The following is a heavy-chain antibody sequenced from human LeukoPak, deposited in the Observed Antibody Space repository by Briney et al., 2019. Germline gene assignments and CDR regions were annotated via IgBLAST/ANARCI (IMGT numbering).Heavy chain of an antibody. D-gene: IGHD3-9*01. Sequence: PGGSLRLSCAASGFTFSSYAMSWVRQAPGKGLEWVSAISGSGGSTYYADSVKGRFTISRDNAKNSLYLQMNSLRAEDTALYYCAKAAGYFDWLSPRGLDVWGQGTTVTVSS. J-gene: IGHJ6*02. CDR2: ISGSGGST. CDR1: GFTFSSYA. V-gene: IGHV3-23*01. CDR3: AKAAGYFDWLSPRGLDV.